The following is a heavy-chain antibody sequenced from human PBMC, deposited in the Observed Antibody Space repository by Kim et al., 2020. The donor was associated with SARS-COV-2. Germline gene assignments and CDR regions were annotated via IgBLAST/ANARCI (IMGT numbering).Heavy chain of an antibody. J-gene: IGHJ4*02. Sequence: GGSLRLSCAASGFTFSSYAMSWVRQAPGKGLEWVSAISGSGGSTYYADSVKGRFTISRDNSKNTLYLQMNSLRAEDTAVYYCAKDGPLGDGYNKEPLDYWGQGTLVTVSS. V-gene: IGHV3-23*01. CDR3: AKDGPLGDGYNKEPLDY. D-gene: IGHD2-21*01. CDR1: GFTFSSYA. CDR2: ISGSGGST.